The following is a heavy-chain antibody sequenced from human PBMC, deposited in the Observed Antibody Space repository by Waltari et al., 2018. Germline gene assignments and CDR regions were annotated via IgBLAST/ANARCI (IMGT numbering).Heavy chain of an antibody. D-gene: IGHD3-16*02. V-gene: IGHV3-74*01. CDR3: ARALYYLPDY. Sequence: EVQLVEAGGGLFQPGGSVRLSCVGSGFTLSPYWIHWVRQAPGKGLVWVSRINADGSTQNYAESVKGRFTISRDNAKNTAYLQINSLRAEDTAVYYCARALYYLPDYWGQGTLVTVSS. CDR2: INADGSTQ. CDR1: GFTLSPYW. J-gene: IGHJ4*02.